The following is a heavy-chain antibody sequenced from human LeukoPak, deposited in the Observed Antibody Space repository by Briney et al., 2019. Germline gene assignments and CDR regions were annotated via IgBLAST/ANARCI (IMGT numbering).Heavy chain of an antibody. J-gene: IGHJ5*02. Sequence: ASVKVSCMASGYTFTSYGISWVRQAPGQGLEWMGWISAYNGNTNYAQKLQGRVTMTTDTSTSTAYMELRSLRSDDTAVYYCARDPRRYCSGGSCYWFDPWGQGTLVTVSS. D-gene: IGHD2-15*01. CDR2: ISAYNGNT. CDR1: GYTFTSYG. CDR3: ARDPRRYCSGGSCYWFDP. V-gene: IGHV1-18*01.